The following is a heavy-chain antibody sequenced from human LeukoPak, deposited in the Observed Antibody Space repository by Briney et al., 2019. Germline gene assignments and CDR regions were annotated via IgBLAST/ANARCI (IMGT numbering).Heavy chain of an antibody. D-gene: IGHD6-19*01. CDR2: ISGRGGST. V-gene: IGHV3-23*01. CDR3: AKDRGSGWPQFDY. J-gene: IGHJ4*02. Sequence: GGSLRLSCAASGFSFSSYAMSWVRQAPGRGLEWVSAISGRGGSTYYADSVKGRFTISRDNSKNTLYLQMNSLRAEDTAVYYCAKDRGSGWPQFDYWGQSTLVTVSS. CDR1: GFSFSSYA.